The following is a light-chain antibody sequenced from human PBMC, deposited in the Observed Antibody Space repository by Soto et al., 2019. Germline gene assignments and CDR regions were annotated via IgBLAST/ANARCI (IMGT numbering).Light chain of an antibody. Sequence: EIVLTQSPGTLSLSPGERATLSCRASQTISSSFLAWYQQKPGQAPRLLIYSASRRPPGIPDRFSDSGSWTDFTLPISRVEPEDFAVYYCHQFGSSPLDTFGPGTKVEIK. CDR2: SAS. V-gene: IGKV3-20*01. CDR3: HQFGSSPLDT. J-gene: IGKJ3*01. CDR1: QTISSSF.